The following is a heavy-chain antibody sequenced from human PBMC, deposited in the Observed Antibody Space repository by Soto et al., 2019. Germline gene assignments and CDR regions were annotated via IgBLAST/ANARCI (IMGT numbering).Heavy chain of an antibody. CDR2: ISAYNGNT. V-gene: IGHV1-18*04. CDR3: ARDGETVAALYVTRYYYYGMDV. D-gene: IGHD6-19*01. Sequence: QVQLVQSGAEVKKPGASVKVSCKASGYTFTSYGISWVRQAPGQGLEWMGWISAYNGNTNYAQKLQDRVTMTTDTSTSTAYMELRSLRSDDTAVYYCARDGETVAALYVTRYYYYGMDVWGQGTTVTVSS. CDR1: GYTFTSYG. J-gene: IGHJ6*02.